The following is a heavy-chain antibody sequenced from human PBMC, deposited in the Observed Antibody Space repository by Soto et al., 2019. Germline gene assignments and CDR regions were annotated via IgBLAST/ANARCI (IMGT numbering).Heavy chain of an antibody. V-gene: IGHV1-69*01. J-gene: IGHJ6*02. CDR3: ARTREQWLVPRSVGMDV. D-gene: IGHD6-19*01. Sequence: QVQLVQSGAEVKKPGSSVKVSCKASGGTFSSYAISWVRQAPGQGLEWMGGITPIFGTANYAQKFQGRVTITADESTSTAYMELSSLRSEDTAVYYCARTREQWLVPRSVGMDVWGQGTTVTVSS. CDR1: GGTFSSYA. CDR2: ITPIFGTA.